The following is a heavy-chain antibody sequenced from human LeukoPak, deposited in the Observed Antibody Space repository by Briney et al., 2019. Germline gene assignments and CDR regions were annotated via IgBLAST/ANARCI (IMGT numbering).Heavy chain of an antibody. V-gene: IGHV3-20*04. D-gene: IGHD3-22*01. CDR3: ARDKGYFYDSSGHSPLEY. Sequence: PGGSLRLSCTGSGFTFDDYGMAWVRQVQGKGLEWVAGISWNGGNRGYADSVRGRFTISRDNAKNSLDLQMDSLRAEDTALYYCARDKGYFYDSSGHSPLEYWGRGTLVTVSS. CDR1: GFTFDDYG. J-gene: IGHJ4*02. CDR2: ISWNGGNR.